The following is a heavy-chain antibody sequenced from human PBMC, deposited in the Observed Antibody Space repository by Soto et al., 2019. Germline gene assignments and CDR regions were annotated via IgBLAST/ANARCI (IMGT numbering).Heavy chain of an antibody. CDR1: GGSISSSSYY. V-gene: IGHV4-39*01. D-gene: IGHD3-10*01. Sequence: QLRLQESAPGLGKPSGTLSLTCTVSGGSISSSSYYWGWFPQPPGKGLGGIGSIYYSGSTYYNPSLKSRVTISVDTSKNQFSLKLSSVTAADTAVYYCARHIPYYYGSGGTFDYWGQGTLVTVSS. CDR2: IYYSGST. J-gene: IGHJ4*02. CDR3: ARHIPYYYGSGGTFDY.